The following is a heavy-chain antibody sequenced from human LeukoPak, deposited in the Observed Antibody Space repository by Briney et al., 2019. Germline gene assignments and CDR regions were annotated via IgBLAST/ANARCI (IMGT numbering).Heavy chain of an antibody. V-gene: IGHV3-23*01. CDR3: ARGVYVWWELHRNWFDP. CDR1: GFTFSSYG. D-gene: IGHD1-26*01. CDR2: ISGSGGST. Sequence: GGTLRLSCAASGFTFSSYGMSWVRQAPGKGLEWVSAISGSGGSTYYADSVKGRFTISRDNSKNTLYLQMNSLRAEDTAVYYCARGVYVWWELHRNWFDPWGQGTLVTVSS. J-gene: IGHJ5*02.